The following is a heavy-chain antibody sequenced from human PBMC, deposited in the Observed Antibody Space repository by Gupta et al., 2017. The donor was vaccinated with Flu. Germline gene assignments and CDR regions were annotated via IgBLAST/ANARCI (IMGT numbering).Heavy chain of an antibody. V-gene: IGHV1-2*06. CDR1: YTFVGYY. J-gene: IGHJ1*01. CDR2: INPKTGGT. Sequence: YTFVGYYIHWVRQAPGQGLEWMGRINPKTGGTDYAQKFQGRVTLTRDTSISTAYMELSWLTSDDTAVYDGARPDCDGYTCYTLQHWGQGTPVVVSS. D-gene: IGHD3-16*02. CDR3: ARPDCDGYTCYTLQH.